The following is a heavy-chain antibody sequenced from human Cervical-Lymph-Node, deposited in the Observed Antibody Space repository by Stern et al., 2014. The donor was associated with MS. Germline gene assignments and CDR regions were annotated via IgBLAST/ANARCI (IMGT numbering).Heavy chain of an antibody. CDR1: GG. D-gene: IGHD3-10*01. CDR3: GRGAGDNWFDP. J-gene: IGHJ5*02. V-gene: IGHV1-69*06. Sequence: VQLEESGADVKKPGSSVRVPCKASGGISWLRQAPGQGLEWMGGIIPFVGTGTVNYAQNFQGRLTIIADTSTDTTYMELSSLRFADTAVYYCGRGAGDNWFDPWGQGTLVSVSS. CDR2: IIPFVGTGTV.